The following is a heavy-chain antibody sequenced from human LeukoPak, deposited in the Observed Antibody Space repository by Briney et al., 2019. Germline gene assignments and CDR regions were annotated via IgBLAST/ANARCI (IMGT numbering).Heavy chain of an antibody. CDR1: EFTVSSNY. CDR2: IYSGGST. V-gene: IGHV3-53*01. CDR3: ARGSRYYSDSSGYYYFDY. J-gene: IGHJ4*02. D-gene: IGHD3-22*01. Sequence: GGSLRLSCAASEFTVSSNYMNWVCQAPGKGLEWVSVIYSGGSTYYADSVKGRFTISRDNSKNTLYLQMNSLRAEDTAVYYCARGSRYYSDSSGYYYFDYWGQGTLVTVSS.